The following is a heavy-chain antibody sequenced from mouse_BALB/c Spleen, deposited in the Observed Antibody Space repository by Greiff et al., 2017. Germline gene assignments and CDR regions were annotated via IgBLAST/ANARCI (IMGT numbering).Heavy chain of an antibody. CDR3: ARERYDAMDY. CDR1: GYTFTDYN. J-gene: IGHJ4*01. V-gene: IGHV1S29*02. CDR2: IYPYNGGT. D-gene: IGHD2-14*01. Sequence: VQLQQSGPELVKPGASVKISCKASGYTFTDYNMHWVKQSHGKSLEWIGYIYPYNGGTGYNQKFKSKATLTVDNSSSTAYMELRSLTSEDSAVYYCARERYDAMDYWGQGTSVTVSS.